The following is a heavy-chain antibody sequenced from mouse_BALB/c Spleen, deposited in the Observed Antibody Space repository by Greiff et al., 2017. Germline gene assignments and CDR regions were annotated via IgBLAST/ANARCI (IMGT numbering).Heavy chain of an antibody. D-gene: IGHD1-2*01. J-gene: IGHJ3*01. CDR3: ARGALGGYPWFAY. V-gene: IGHV1S29*02. Sequence: EVQLQQSGPELVKPGASVKISCKASGYTFTDYNMHWVKQSHGKSLAWIGYIYPYNGGTGYNQKFKSKATLTVDNSSSTAYMELRSLTSEDSAVYYCARGALGGYPWFAYWGQGTLVTVSA. CDR1: GYTFTDYN. CDR2: IYPYNGGT.